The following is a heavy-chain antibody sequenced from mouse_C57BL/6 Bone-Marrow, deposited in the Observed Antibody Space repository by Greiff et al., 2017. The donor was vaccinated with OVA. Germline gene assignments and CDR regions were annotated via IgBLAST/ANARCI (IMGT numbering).Heavy chain of an antibody. V-gene: IGHV1-74*01. D-gene: IGHD2-5*01. CDR3: AIPYYSNPAWFAY. CDR2: IHPSDSDT. J-gene: IGHJ3*01. Sequence: VKQRPGQGLEWIGRIHPSDSDTNYNQKFKGKATLTVDKSSSTAYMQLSSLTSEDSAVYYCAIPYYSNPAWFAYWGQGTLVTVSA.